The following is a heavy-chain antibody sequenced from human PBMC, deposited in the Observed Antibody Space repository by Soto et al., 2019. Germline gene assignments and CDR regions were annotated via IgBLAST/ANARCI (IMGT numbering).Heavy chain of an antibody. CDR3: VRSVGGTCPPDY. Sequence: QVQLVESGGGVVQPGRSLRVSCAASGFTFSNYPIHWVRQAPGKGLEWVALISYDGSNKYYADSVKGRFTISRDNSKNTLHLQVDSLSVEDTAVYYWVRSVGGTCPPDYWGQGTLVNVSS. CDR2: ISYDGSNK. V-gene: IGHV3-30-3*01. CDR1: GFTFSNYP. D-gene: IGHD2-15*01. J-gene: IGHJ4*02.